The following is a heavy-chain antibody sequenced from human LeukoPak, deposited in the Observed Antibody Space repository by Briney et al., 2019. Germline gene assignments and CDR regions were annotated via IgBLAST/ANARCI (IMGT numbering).Heavy chain of an antibody. CDR3: ARSHSSGSY. CDR1: GGSISSSAYY. J-gene: IGHJ4*02. V-gene: IGHV4-39*01. CDR2: IYYSGST. D-gene: IGHD6-19*01. Sequence: PSETLSLTCTVSGGSISSSAYYWGWIRQPPGKGLEWIGTIYYSGSTYYNASLKSRVTISVDTSKNQFSLKLRSVTAADTAVYYCARSHSSGSYWGQGTLVTVSS.